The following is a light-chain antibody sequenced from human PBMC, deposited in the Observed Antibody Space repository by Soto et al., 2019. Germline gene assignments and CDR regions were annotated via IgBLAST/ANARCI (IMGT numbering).Light chain of an antibody. CDR3: QQYNSYWT. V-gene: IGKV1-5*01. CDR2: DAS. J-gene: IGKJ1*01. Sequence: DIQMTQSPSTLSASVGDRVTITCRASQSISSWLAWYQQKPGKAPKLLIYDASSLESGVPSRFSGSGSGTEFTLNISSPQPDDFATYYCQQYNSYWTFGQGTQV. CDR1: QSISSW.